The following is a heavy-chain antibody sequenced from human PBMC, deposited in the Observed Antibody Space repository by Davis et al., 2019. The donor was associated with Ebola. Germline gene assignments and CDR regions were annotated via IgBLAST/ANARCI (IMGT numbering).Heavy chain of an antibody. D-gene: IGHD5-12*01. Sequence: GESLKISCAASGFTFSSYAMSWVRQAPGKGLEWVSAISGSGGSTYYADSVKGRFTISRDNSKNTLYLQMNSLRAEDTAVYYCAKMSGYGYYYYYGMDVWGQGTTVTVSS. V-gene: IGHV3-23*01. CDR1: GFTFSSYA. CDR2: ISGSGGST. CDR3: AKMSGYGYYYYYGMDV. J-gene: IGHJ6*02.